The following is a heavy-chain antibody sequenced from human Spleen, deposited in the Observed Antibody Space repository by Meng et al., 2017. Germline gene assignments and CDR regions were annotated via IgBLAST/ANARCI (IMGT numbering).Heavy chain of an antibody. CDR1: GFIFSSYL. Sequence: GESLKISCAASGFIFSSYLSHWVRQAPGKGLEWVAVILYDGSGKYYADSVKGRFTISRDNAKNSLFLQLNSLRGEDTAVYYCARGYGDTGHGMDVWGQGTTVTVSS. D-gene: IGHD4-17*01. V-gene: IGHV3-30*01. CDR2: ILYDGSGK. J-gene: IGHJ6*02. CDR3: ARGYGDTGHGMDV.